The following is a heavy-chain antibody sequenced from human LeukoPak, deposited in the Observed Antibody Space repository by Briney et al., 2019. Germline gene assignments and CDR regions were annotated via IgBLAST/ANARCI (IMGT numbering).Heavy chain of an antibody. J-gene: IGHJ4*02. V-gene: IGHV3-7*01. CDR3: AKQSTMTRGAFDY. CDR1: GFTFTNCW. CDR2: IKQDGSEK. Sequence: GGSLRLSCTASGFTFTNCWMSWVRQAPGKGLEWVANIKQDGSEKYYVDSVKGRFTISRDNAKNSLYLQMNSLRAEDTAVYYCAKQSTMTRGAFDYWGQGTLVTVSS. D-gene: IGHD4-17*01.